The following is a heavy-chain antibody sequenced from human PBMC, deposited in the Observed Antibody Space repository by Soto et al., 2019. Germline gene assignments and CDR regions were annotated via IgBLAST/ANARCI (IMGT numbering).Heavy chain of an antibody. CDR1: GGSFSGYY. CDR3: ARDKITGLFDY. CDR2: INHSGST. Sequence: SETLSLTCAVYGGSFSGYYWTWIRQPPGTGLEWIGEINHSGSTNYNPSLKRRVTISVDRSKNQFSLKLTSVTAADTAVYYCARDKITGLFDYWGQGTLVTVSS. V-gene: IGHV4-34*01. J-gene: IGHJ4*02. D-gene: IGHD2-8*02.